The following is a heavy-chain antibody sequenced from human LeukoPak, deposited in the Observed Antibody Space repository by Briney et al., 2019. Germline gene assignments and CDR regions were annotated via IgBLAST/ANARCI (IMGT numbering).Heavy chain of an antibody. D-gene: IGHD1-20*01. CDR2: ISGSGGST. CDR3: AKDGMDYNWIRLGY. CDR1: GFTFSSYA. J-gene: IGHJ4*02. Sequence: PGGSLRLSCAASGFTFSSYAMIWVRQAPGKGLEWVSAISGSGGSTYYADSVKGRFTISRDNSKNTLYLQMNSLRAEDTAVYYCAKDGMDYNWIRLGYWGQGTLVTVSS. V-gene: IGHV3-23*01.